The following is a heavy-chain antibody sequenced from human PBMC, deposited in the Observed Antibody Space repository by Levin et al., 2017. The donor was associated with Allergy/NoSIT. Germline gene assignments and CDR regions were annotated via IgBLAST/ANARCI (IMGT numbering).Heavy chain of an antibody. V-gene: IGHV4-39*01. Sequence: LQTLSLTCTVSGGSISSSISYWGWIRQAPGKGLEWIGSIYNSGSTYYNPSLKSRVTTSVDTSKNQFSLKLSSVTAADTAVYYCARQCYDILTGYYNFDYWGQGTLVTVSS. D-gene: IGHD3-9*01. CDR2: IYNSGST. CDR1: GGSISSSISY. CDR3: ARQCYDILTGYYNFDY. J-gene: IGHJ4*02.